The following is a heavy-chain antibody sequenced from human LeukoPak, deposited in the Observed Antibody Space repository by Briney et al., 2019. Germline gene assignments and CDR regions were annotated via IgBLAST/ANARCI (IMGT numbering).Heavy chain of an antibody. CDR2: ISYDGSNK. CDR1: GFTFSSYA. D-gene: IGHD3-9*01. CDR3: ARGVVDFDWLTN. J-gene: IGHJ4*02. V-gene: IGHV3-30-3*01. Sequence: GGSLRLSCAASGFTFSSYAMHWVRQAPGKGLEWVAVISYDGSNKYYADSVKGRFTISRDNSKNTLYVQMNSLRAEDTAVYYCARGVVDFDWLTNWGQGTLVTVSS.